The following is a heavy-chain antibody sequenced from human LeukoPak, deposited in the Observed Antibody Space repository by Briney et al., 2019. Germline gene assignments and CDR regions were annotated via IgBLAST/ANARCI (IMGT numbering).Heavy chain of an antibody. J-gene: IGHJ4*02. CDR3: ARAPGEGYCSSTSCYTYFDY. CDR2: IYYSGST. D-gene: IGHD2-2*02. V-gene: IGHV4-59*12. Sequence: SETLSLTCTVSGGSISSYYWTWIRQPPGKGLEWIGYIYYSGSTNYNPSLKSRVTISVDTSKNQFSLKLSSVTAADTAVYYCARAPGEGYCSSTSCYTYFDYWGQGTLVTVSS. CDR1: GGSISSYY.